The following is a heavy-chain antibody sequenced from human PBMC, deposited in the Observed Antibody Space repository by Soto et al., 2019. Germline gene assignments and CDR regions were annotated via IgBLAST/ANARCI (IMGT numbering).Heavy chain of an antibody. D-gene: IGHD6-19*01. CDR3: AEPHAKVEMAANLIY. Sequence: PGGSLRLSCAASGFTFSGYAMSWVRQAPGKGLEWVSAFSGSGGSTYYADSVKGRFTISRDNSKNTLYLQMNSLRAEDTAVYYCAEPHAKVEMAANLIYWGRGSQVSVPS. CDR1: GFTFSGYA. CDR2: FSGSGGST. J-gene: IGHJ4*02. V-gene: IGHV3-23*01.